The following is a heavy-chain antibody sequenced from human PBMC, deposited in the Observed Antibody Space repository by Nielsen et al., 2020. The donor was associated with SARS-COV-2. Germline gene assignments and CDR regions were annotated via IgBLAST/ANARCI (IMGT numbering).Heavy chain of an antibody. Sequence: GESLKISCSASGFTFSSYAMHWVRQAPGKGLEYVSAISSNGGSTYYADSVKGRFTISRDNSKNTLYLQMSSLRAEDTAVYYCVKDRGDYGSGADYWGQGTLVTVSS. V-gene: IGHV3-64D*06. J-gene: IGHJ4*02. CDR2: ISSNGGST. CDR1: GFTFSSYA. CDR3: VKDRGDYGSGADY. D-gene: IGHD3-10*01.